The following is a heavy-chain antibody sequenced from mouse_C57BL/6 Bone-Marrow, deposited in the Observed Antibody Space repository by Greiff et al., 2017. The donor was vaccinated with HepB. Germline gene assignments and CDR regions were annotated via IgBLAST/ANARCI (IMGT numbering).Heavy chain of an antibody. J-gene: IGHJ1*03. D-gene: IGHD1-1*01. Sequence: VQLQQSGPGLVQPSQSLSITCTVSGFSLTRYGVHWVRQSPGKGLEWLGVIWSGGSTDYNAAFISRLSISKDNYKSQVFFKMNSLQADDTSIYYCARNPIYYYGSSHWYFDVWGTGTTVTVSS. CDR2: IWSGGST. CDR1: GFSLTRYG. CDR3: ARNPIYYYGSSHWYFDV. V-gene: IGHV2-2*01.